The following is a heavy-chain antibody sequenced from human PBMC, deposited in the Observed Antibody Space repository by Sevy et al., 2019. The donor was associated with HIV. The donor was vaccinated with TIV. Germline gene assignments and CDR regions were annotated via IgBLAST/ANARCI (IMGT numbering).Heavy chain of an antibody. J-gene: IGHJ6*02. V-gene: IGHV3-23*01. CDR1: GFTFSSYA. CDR2: ISGSGGST. CDR3: AKVPAMVLIYYYYGMDV. D-gene: IGHD5-18*01. Sequence: GGSLRLSCAASGFTFSSYAMSWVRQAPGKGLEWVSAISGSGGSTYYADSVNGRFTISRDNSKNTLYLQMNSLRAEDTAVYYCAKVPAMVLIYYYYGMDVWGQGTTVTVSS.